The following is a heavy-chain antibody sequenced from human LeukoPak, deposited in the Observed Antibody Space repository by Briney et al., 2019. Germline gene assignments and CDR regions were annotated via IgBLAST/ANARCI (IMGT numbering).Heavy chain of an antibody. V-gene: IGHV4-34*01. D-gene: IGHD3-10*01. CDR3: ARSYYYGSGSSFQH. J-gene: IGHJ1*01. Sequence: PSETLSLTCAVYGGSFTDYYWNWIRQSPEKGLEWIGEINHSGNTNYNPSLESRVAISVDTSNKQFSLRLSSVTAADTAVYYCARSYYYGSGSSFQHWGQGTLVTVSS. CDR1: GGSFTDYY. CDR2: INHSGNT.